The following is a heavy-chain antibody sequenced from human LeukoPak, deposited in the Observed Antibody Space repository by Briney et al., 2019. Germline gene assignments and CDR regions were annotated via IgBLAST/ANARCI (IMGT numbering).Heavy chain of an antibody. V-gene: IGHV1-58*02. CDR1: GFTFTSSA. CDR2: IVVGSGNT. D-gene: IGHD2-15*01. Sequence: SVKLSCKASGFTFTSSAMQWVRQARGQRLEWIGWIVVGSGNTNYAQKFQERVTITRDMSTSTAYMELSSLRSEDTAVYYCAATGRSSHAFDIWGQGTMVTVSS. CDR3: AATGRSSHAFDI. J-gene: IGHJ3*02.